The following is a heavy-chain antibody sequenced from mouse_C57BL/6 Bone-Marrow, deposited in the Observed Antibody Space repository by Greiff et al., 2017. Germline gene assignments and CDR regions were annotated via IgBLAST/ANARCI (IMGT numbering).Heavy chain of an antibody. J-gene: IGHJ2*01. V-gene: IGHV1-7*01. CDR2: INPSTGYT. CDR1: GYTFTSYW. CDR3: VRKDYYFDY. Sequence: VQLQQSGAELAKPGASVKMSCKASGYTFTSYWMHWVKQRPGQGLEWIGYINPSTGYTEYNQKFKDKATLTADKSSSTASMQLSSLTSEDSAVYYCVRKDYYFDYWCQGTTLTVSS.